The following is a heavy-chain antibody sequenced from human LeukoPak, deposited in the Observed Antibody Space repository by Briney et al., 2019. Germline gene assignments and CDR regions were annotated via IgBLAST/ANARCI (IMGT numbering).Heavy chain of an antibody. J-gene: IGHJ3*02. CDR3: ARFYGDYNGSAFDT. D-gene: IGHD4-17*01. V-gene: IGHV4-34*01. CDR1: GGSFSGYY. Sequence: SETLSLTCAAYGGSFSGYYWSWIRQPPGKGLEWIGEINHGGSTNYNPSLKSRVTISVDTSKNQFSLKLSSVTAADTAVYYCARFYGDYNGSAFDTWGQGTMVTVSS. CDR2: INHGGST.